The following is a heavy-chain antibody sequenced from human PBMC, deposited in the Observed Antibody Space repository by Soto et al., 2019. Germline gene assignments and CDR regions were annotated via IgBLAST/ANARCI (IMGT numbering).Heavy chain of an antibody. V-gene: IGHV3-33*01. CDR1: GFTFSSYG. D-gene: IGHD3-3*01. Sequence: QPGGSLRLSCAASGFTFSSYGMHWVRQAPGKGLEWVAVIWYDGSNKYYADSVKGRFTISRDNSKNTLYLQMNSLRAEDTAVYYCARDKEWFHRFDPWGQGTLVTVSS. CDR2: IWYDGSNK. J-gene: IGHJ5*02. CDR3: ARDKEWFHRFDP.